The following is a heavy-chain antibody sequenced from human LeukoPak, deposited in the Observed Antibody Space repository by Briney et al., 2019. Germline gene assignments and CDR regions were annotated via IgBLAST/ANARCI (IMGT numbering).Heavy chain of an antibody. D-gene: IGHD3-10*01. CDR3: AKDHYYYGSGSYDTGFEC. Sequence: GGSLRLSCAASGFTFSSYAMTWVRQAPGKGLEWVSAISGSGGSTYYADSVKGRFTISRDNSKNTLYLQMNSLRAEDTAVYYCAKDHYYYGSGSYDTGFECWGQGTLVTVSS. CDR2: ISGSGGST. J-gene: IGHJ4*02. CDR1: GFTFSSYA. V-gene: IGHV3-23*01.